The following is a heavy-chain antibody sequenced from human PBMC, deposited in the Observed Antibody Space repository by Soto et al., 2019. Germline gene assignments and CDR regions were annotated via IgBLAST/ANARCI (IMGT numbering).Heavy chain of an antibody. CDR2: ISDDGSNK. V-gene: IGHV3-30*04. D-gene: IGHD6-19*01. J-gene: IGHJ4*02. Sequence: QVQLVESGGGVVQPGRSLRLSCAASGFTFSSFAMHWVRQAPGKGLEWVAVISDDGSNKYYADSVKGRFTISRDNSKNTLYLQMNSLRGEDTAVYSCTRVEQWLYIAKYWGQGTLVTGSS. CDR1: GFTFSSFA. CDR3: TRVEQWLYIAKY.